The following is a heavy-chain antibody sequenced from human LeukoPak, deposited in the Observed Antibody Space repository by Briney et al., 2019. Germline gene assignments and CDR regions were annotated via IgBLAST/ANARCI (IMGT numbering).Heavy chain of an antibody. CDR2: IIPIFGTA. CDR3: ARSVGDGYNCYY. Sequence: ASVKVSCKASGGTFSSYAISWVRQAPGQGLEWMGGIIPIFGTANYAQKFQGRVTITTDESTSTAYMELSSLRSEDTAVYYCARSVGDGYNCYYWGQGTLVTASS. V-gene: IGHV1-69*05. CDR1: GGTFSSYA. J-gene: IGHJ4*02. D-gene: IGHD5-24*01.